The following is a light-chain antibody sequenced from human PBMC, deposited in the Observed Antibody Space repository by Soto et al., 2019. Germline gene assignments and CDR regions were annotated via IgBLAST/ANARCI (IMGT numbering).Light chain of an antibody. Sequence: QSVLTQPPSVSGAPGQRVTISCTGNSSNIGAGYDVHWYQQLPGTAPKVLIYGNNNRPSGVPDRFSGSKSGTSASLAITGLQAEDEAEYHCQSYDSSLSGVIFGGGTKLTVL. V-gene: IGLV1-40*01. CDR1: SSNIGAGYD. J-gene: IGLJ2*01. CDR2: GNN. CDR3: QSYDSSLSGVI.